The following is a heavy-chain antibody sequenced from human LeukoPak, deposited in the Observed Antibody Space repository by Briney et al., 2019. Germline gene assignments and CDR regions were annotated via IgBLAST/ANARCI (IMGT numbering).Heavy chain of an antibody. CDR2: ISYDGSNK. Sequence: PGRSLRLSCAASGFTFSSYAMHWVRQAPGKGLEWVAVISYDGSNKYYADSVKGRFTISRDNSKNTLYLQMNSLRAEDTAVHYCAFSSGWTFDYWGQGTLVTVSS. CDR1: GFTFSSYA. D-gene: IGHD6-19*01. V-gene: IGHV3-30-3*01. CDR3: AFSSGWTFDY. J-gene: IGHJ4*02.